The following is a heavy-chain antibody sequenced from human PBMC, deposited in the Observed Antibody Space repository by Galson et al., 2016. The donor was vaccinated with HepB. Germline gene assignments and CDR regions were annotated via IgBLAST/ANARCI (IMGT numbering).Heavy chain of an antibody. Sequence: SVKVSCKASGYRFTGQYMHWVRQAPGQGLEWMGWINPNSGGTNYAQKFQGRVTMTRDTSISTAYMELGRLRSDDTAVYYCATTRLLDIWGKGTTVTVSS. CDR1: GYRFTGQY. CDR2: INPNSGGT. CDR3: ATTRLLDI. V-gene: IGHV1-2*02. J-gene: IGHJ6*04.